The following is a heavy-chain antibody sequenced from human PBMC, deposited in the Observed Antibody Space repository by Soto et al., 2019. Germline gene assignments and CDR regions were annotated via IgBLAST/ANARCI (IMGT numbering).Heavy chain of an antibody. CDR2: ISYDGSNK. D-gene: IGHD5-18*01. CDR1: GFTFSSYG. J-gene: IGHJ3*02. V-gene: IGHV3-30*18. Sequence: QVQLVESGGGVVQPGRSLRLSCAASGFTFSSYGIHWVRQAPGKGLEWVAVISYDGSNKYYADSVKGRFTISRDNSKNTLYLQMKSLRAEDTAVYYCAKGDTAMVTEAFDIWGQGTMVTVSS. CDR3: AKGDTAMVTEAFDI.